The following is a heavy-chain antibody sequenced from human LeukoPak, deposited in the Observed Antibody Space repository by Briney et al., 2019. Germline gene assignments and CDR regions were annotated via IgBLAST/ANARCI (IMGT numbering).Heavy chain of an antibody. CDR1: GFTFSSYW. CDR2: IRWDVGRT. V-gene: IGHV3-43*01. D-gene: IGHD4/OR15-4a*01. J-gene: IGHJ4*02. Sequence: PGGSLRLSCAASGFTFSSYWMHWVRQAPGKGLEWVGLIRWDVGRTHYGDSVKGRFTISRDKSRNSLYLQMSSVTTEDAALYYCAKEKLDTLWCTFDYWGQGTLVTVSS. CDR3: AKEKLDTLWCTFDY.